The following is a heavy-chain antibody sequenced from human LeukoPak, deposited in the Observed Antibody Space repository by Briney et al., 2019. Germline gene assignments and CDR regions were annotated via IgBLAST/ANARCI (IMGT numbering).Heavy chain of an antibody. D-gene: IGHD3-10*01. J-gene: IGHJ6*03. Sequence: SVKVSCKASGGTFSSYAISWVRQAPGQGLEWMGGIIPIFGTANYAQKFQGRVTITADESTSTAYMELSSLRSEDTAVYYCARCTRGMVRGVPIFYYYYMDVWGKGTTVTISS. CDR2: IIPIFGTA. CDR3: ARCTRGMVRGVPIFYYYYMDV. V-gene: IGHV1-69*01. CDR1: GGTFSSYA.